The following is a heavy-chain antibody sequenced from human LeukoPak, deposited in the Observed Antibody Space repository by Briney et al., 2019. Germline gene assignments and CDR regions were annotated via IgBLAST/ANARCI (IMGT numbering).Heavy chain of an antibody. J-gene: IGHJ6*03. Sequence: SETLSLTCAVSGGSISNSNWWSWVRQPPGKGLEWIGEIFYSGSTNYNPSLKSRVTISVDTSKNQFSLKLSSVTAADTAVYYCARGGSGSYYNVSYYYYYMDVWGKGTTVTISS. D-gene: IGHD3-10*01. CDR3: ARGGSGSYYNVSYYYYYMDV. CDR1: GGSISNSNW. CDR2: IFYSGST. V-gene: IGHV4-4*02.